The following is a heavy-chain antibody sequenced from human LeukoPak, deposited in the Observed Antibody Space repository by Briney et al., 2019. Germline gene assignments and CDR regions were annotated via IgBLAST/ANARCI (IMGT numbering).Heavy chain of an antibody. Sequence: SETLSLTCAVYGGSFSGYYWSWIRQPAGKGREWVGEINHSGSTNYNPSLKSRVTISVDTSKNQFSLKLSSVTAADTAVYYCARGLVGATLNYWGQGTLVTVSS. V-gene: IGHV4-34*01. CDR1: GGSFSGYY. J-gene: IGHJ4*02. CDR2: INHSGST. D-gene: IGHD1-26*01. CDR3: ARGLVGATLNY.